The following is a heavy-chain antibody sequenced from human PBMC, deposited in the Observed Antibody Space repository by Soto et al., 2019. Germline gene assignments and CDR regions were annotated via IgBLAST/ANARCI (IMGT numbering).Heavy chain of an antibody. CDR3: ARNNCGIDY. CDR1: GFTFSSHW. Sequence: EVRLVESGGGLVQPGGSLTLSCAASGFTFSSHWMHWVRQVPGKGLMWVSRIDSDASSAGYADSVAGRFTISRDNVKNTLYLQMRSLRAEDTAVYYCARNNCGIDYWGQGILVTVSS. D-gene: IGHD2-21*01. J-gene: IGHJ4*02. V-gene: IGHV3-74*01. CDR2: IDSDASSA.